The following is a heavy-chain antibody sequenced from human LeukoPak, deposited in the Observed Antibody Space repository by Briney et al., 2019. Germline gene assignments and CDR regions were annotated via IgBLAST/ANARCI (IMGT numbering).Heavy chain of an antibody. CDR3: ARAKRYSSSWLKYYYYMDV. J-gene: IGHJ6*03. D-gene: IGHD6-13*01. CDR1: GYTFTSYD. CDR2: MNPNSGNT. Sequence: ASVKVSCKASGYTFTSYDINWVRQATGQGLGWMGWMNPNSGNTGYAQKFQGRVTMTRNTSISTAYMELSSLRSEDTAVYYCARAKRYSSSWLKYYYYMDVWGKGTTVTISS. V-gene: IGHV1-8*01.